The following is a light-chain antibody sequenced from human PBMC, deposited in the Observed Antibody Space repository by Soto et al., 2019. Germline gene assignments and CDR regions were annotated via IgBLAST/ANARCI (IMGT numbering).Light chain of an antibody. J-gene: IGLJ3*02. V-gene: IGLV1-51*02. CDR3: GTWDSGLSAGV. Sequence: QAVVTQPPSVSAAPGQKVTISCSGSSSNIGTYYVSWYQQLPGTAPKLLIYENNKRPSGIPDRFSGPKSGTSATLGITGLQTGDEADYYCGTWDSGLSAGVFGGGTKLTVL. CDR1: SSNIGTYY. CDR2: ENN.